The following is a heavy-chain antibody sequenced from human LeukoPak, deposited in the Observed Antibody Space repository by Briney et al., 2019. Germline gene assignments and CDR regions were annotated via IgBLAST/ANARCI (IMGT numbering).Heavy chain of an antibody. D-gene: IGHD3-3*01. CDR2: ISGKDGDT. CDR3: ASVVPDFWSGFDY. CDR1: GYPFTTYG. J-gene: IGHJ4*02. Sequence: VASVKLSCKASGYPFTTYGLSWVRQAPGQGLEWIGQISGKDGDTNYAQKCQGRVTMTTDTATSTAYMELSRLISEDTAVYYCASVVPDFWSGFDYWGQGTLVTVSP. V-gene: IGHV1-18*01.